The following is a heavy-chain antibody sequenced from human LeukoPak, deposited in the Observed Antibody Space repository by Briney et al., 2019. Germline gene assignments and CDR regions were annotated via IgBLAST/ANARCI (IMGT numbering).Heavy chain of an antibody. V-gene: IGHV1-18*01. J-gene: IGHJ3*02. Sequence: ASVKVSCKASGYTFTSYGISWVRQAPGQGLERMGWISAYNGNANYAQKLQGRVTMTTDTSTSTAYMELRSLRSDDTAVYYCARDPGTGPYFDDAFDIWGQGTMVTVSS. D-gene: IGHD3/OR15-3a*01. CDR1: GYTFTSYG. CDR3: ARDPGTGPYFDDAFDI. CDR2: ISAYNGNA.